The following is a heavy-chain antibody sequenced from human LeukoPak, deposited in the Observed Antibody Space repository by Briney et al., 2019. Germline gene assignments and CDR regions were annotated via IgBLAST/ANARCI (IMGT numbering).Heavy chain of an antibody. CDR2: ISYDGSNK. V-gene: IGHV3-30-3*01. Sequence: GGSLRLSCAASGFTFSSYAMHWVRQAPGKGLEWVAVISYDGSNKYYADSVKGRFTISRDNSKNTLYLQMNSLRAEDTAVYYCARGVVTDTAKGLDYWGQGTLVTVSS. CDR3: ARGVVTDTAKGLDY. J-gene: IGHJ4*02. CDR1: GFTFSSYA. D-gene: IGHD5-18*01.